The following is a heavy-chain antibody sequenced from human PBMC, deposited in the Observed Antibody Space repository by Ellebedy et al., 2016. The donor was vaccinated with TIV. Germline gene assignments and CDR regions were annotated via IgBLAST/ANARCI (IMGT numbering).Heavy chain of an antibody. CDR2: INPNSGDT. J-gene: IGHJ4*02. V-gene: IGHV1-2*02. CDR3: ARLGVATIP. D-gene: IGHD5-24*01. CDR1: GYAFIGHY. Sequence: ASVKVSXXGSGYAFIGHYIHWVRQAPGQGLEWMGWINPNSGDTNYAQKFQGRVTMTRDTSINTAYMELSRLTSDDTAVYYCARLGVATIPWGQGTLVTVSS.